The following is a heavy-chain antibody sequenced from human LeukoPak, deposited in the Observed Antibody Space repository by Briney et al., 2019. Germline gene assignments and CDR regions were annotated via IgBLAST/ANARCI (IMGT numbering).Heavy chain of an antibody. CDR1: GFTFSSYG. CDR2: IWYDGSNK. V-gene: IGHV3-33*01. J-gene: IGHJ6*02. D-gene: IGHD2-21*02. CDR3: AIQGDSRAYYYCYYGMDV. Sequence: PGRSLRLSCAASGFTFSSYGMHWVRQAPGKGLEWVAVIWYDGSNKYYADSVKGRFTISRDNSKNTLYLQMNSLRAEDTAVYYCAIQGDSRAYYYCYYGMDVWGQGTTVTVSS.